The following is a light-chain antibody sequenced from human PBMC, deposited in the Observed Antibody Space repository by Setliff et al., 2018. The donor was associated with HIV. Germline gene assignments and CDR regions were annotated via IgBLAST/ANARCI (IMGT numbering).Light chain of an antibody. J-gene: IGLJ1*01. Sequence: PASVSGSPGQSLTISCTGTTSDVGGYNYVSWYQQHPGKAPKLIIYEVRNRPSGVSDRFSGSKSGNTASLTISGLQADDEADYYCSSYAITNTLPFGTGTKVTVL. CDR2: EVR. CDR1: TSDVGGYNY. CDR3: SSYAITNTLP. V-gene: IGLV2-14*01.